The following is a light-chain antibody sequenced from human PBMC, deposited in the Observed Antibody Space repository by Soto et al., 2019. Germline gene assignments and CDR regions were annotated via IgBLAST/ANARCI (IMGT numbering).Light chain of an antibody. CDR3: CSYAGSRVV. CDR1: SSDVGTYNL. CDR2: EGS. J-gene: IGLJ2*01. V-gene: IGLV2-23*01. Sequence: QSALTQPASVSGSPGQSITISCTETSSDVGTYNLVSWYQQHPGKAPKLMIYEGSKRPSGVPNRFSGSKSGNTASLTISGLQAEDQADYFCCSYAGSRVVFGGGTKLTVL.